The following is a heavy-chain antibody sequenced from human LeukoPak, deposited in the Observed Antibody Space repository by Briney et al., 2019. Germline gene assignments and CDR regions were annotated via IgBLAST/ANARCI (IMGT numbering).Heavy chain of an antibody. D-gene: IGHD1-26*01. V-gene: IGHV3-21*01. CDR2: ISNSSSYI. Sequence: GGSLRLSCAASGFTFSSYSMNWVRQAPGKGLEWVSSISNSSSYIYYADSVKGRFTISRDNAKNSLYLQMNSLRAEDTAVYYCARGRGELLSYNWFDPWGQGTLVTVSS. J-gene: IGHJ5*02. CDR3: ARGRGELLSYNWFDP. CDR1: GFTFSSYS.